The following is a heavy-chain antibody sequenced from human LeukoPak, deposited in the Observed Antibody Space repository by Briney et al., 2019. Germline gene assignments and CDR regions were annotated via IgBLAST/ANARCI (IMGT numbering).Heavy chain of an antibody. J-gene: IGHJ5*02. CDR1: GFTFRSYE. V-gene: IGHV3-48*03. Sequence: PGGSLRLSCAASGFTFRSYEMNWVRQAPGKGLEWVSYIGSSDSTTHYADSVKGRFTISRDNTKNSLYLQMNSLRVEDMGVYYYARETRGHYYDSSGPDHWGQGTLVTVSS. CDR2: IGSSDSTT. CDR3: ARETRGHYYDSSGPDH. D-gene: IGHD3-22*01.